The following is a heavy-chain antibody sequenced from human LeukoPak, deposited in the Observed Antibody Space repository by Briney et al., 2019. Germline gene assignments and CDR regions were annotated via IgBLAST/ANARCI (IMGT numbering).Heavy chain of an antibody. Sequence: GGSLRLSCAVSGFTFSSYSMNWVRQAPGKGLEWVSYISSSSSTIYYADSVKGRFTISRDNAKNSLYLQMNSLRAEDTAVYYCARGGIVVVPAAIDYWGQGTLVTVSS. J-gene: IGHJ4*02. CDR3: ARGGIVVVPAAIDY. D-gene: IGHD2-2*02. V-gene: IGHV3-48*04. CDR2: ISSSSSTI. CDR1: GFTFSSYS.